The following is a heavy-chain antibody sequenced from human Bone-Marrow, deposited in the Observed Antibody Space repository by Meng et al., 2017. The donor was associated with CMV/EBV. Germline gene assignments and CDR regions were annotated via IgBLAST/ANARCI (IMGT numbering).Heavy chain of an antibody. CDR2: IYYSGST. J-gene: IGHJ4*02. V-gene: IGHV4-30-4*08. CDR3: ASMLTGDPLRDY. CDR1: GGSISSGDYY. D-gene: IGHD7-27*01. Sequence: VQLPESGPGLVKPSQPLSLTCTVSGGSISSGDYYWSWIRQPPGKGLEWIGYIYYSGSTYYNPSLKSRVTISVDTSKNQFSLKLSSVTAADTAVYYCASMLTGDPLRDYWGQGTLVTVSS.